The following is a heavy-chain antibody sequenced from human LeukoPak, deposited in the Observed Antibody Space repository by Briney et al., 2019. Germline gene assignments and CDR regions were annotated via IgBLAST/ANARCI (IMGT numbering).Heavy chain of an antibody. V-gene: IGHV3-23*01. CDR2: ISGSGGST. Sequence: GGSLRLSCAASGFTFSSYAMSWVRQAPGKGLEWVSAISGSGGSTYYADSVKGRFTISRDNSKNTLYLQMNSLRAEGTAVYYCAKDPPGSSSWYDWFDPWGQGTLVTVSS. J-gene: IGHJ5*02. CDR1: GFTFSSYA. CDR3: AKDPPGSSSWYDWFDP. D-gene: IGHD6-13*01.